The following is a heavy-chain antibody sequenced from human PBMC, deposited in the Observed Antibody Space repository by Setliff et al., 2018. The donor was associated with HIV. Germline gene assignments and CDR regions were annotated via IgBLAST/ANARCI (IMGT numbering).Heavy chain of an antibody. D-gene: IGHD2-21*02. V-gene: IGHV3-7*03. J-gene: IGHJ3*02. CDR1: GVTFSKFW. CDR2: ISPDGTRN. CDR3: ARDLLSYCGGDCYFVDAFDM. Sequence: GGSLRLSCAASGVTFSKFWMHWVRQAPGKGLQWVASISPDGTRNHCVGSVKGRFTASRDNAKSSLYLQMNSLRAEDTAVYYCARDLLSYCGGDCYFVDAFDMWGQGTMVTVSS.